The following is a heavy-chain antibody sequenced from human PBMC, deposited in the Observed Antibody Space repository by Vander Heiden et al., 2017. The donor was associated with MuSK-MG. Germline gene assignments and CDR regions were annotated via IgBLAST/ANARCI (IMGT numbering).Heavy chain of an antibody. Sequence: QVQLVQSGAEVKKPGASVKVSCKASGYTFTRYYMHWVRPAPGQGLEWMGIINPSGGSTSDAQKFQGRVTMTRDTSTSTVYMELSSLRSEDTAVYYCARPARYGGGNHNWFDPWGQGTLVTVSS. CDR2: INPSGGST. J-gene: IGHJ5*02. CDR3: ARPARYGGGNHNWFDP. V-gene: IGHV1-46*03. CDR1: GYTFTRYY. D-gene: IGHD2-15*01.